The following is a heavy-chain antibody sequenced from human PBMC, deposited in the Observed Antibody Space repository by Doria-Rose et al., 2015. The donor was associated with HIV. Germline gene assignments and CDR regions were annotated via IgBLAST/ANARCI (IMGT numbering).Heavy chain of an antibody. CDR2: IFSDDER. Sequence: QVTLKESGPVLVKPTETFTLTCTVSGVSLSSPGMGVSWIRQPPGKALEWLANIFSDDERSYITSLKSRLTISRGTSKSQVVLTMTDMDPVDTATYYCARIRSSRWYHKYYFDFWGQGTLVIVSA. D-gene: IGHD6-13*01. CDR3: ARIRSSRWYHKYYFDF. V-gene: IGHV2-26*01. J-gene: IGHJ4*02. CDR1: GVSLSSPGMG.